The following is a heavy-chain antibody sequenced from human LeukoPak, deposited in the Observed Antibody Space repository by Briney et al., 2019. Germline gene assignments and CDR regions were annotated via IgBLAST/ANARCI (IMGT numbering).Heavy chain of an antibody. CDR2: IDPNSGGT. J-gene: IGHJ4*02. D-gene: IGHD3-16*01. CDR3: ASPGGTNLYFDY. Sequence: ASVKVSCKASGHTFTDHYMHWVRQAPGQGLEWMGWIDPNSGGTNYAQNFQGRVTMTSDTSISTAYMELSRLTSDDTAVYYCASPGGTNLYFDYWGQGTLVTVSS. CDR1: GHTFTDHY. V-gene: IGHV1-2*02.